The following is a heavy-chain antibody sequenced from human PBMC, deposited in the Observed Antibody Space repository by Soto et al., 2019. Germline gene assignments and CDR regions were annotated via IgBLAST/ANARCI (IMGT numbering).Heavy chain of an antibody. CDR1: GGSISSGCYY. D-gene: IGHD3-9*01. CDR2: IYYSGST. J-gene: IGHJ3*02. V-gene: IGHV4-31*03. CDR3: ARDGRYYNILTGPDAFDI. Sequence: SETLSLTCTVSGGSISSGCYYWSWIRQHPGKGLEWIGYIYYSGSTYYNPSLKSRVTISVDTSKNQFSLKLSSVAAADTAVYYFARDGRYYNILTGPDAFDIGGQGTMVTVSS.